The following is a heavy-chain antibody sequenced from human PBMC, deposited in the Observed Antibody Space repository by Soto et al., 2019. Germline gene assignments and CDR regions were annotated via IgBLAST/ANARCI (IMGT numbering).Heavy chain of an antibody. CDR2: ISYDGSNK. D-gene: IGHD6-13*01. Sequence: GGSLRLSCAASGFTFSSYGMHWVRQAPGKGLEWVAVISYDGSNKYYADSVKGRFTISRDNSKNTLYLQMNSLGAEDTAVYYCAKDQGGQQLGPDYWGQGTLVTVSS. V-gene: IGHV3-30*18. J-gene: IGHJ4*02. CDR1: GFTFSSYG. CDR3: AKDQGGQQLGPDY.